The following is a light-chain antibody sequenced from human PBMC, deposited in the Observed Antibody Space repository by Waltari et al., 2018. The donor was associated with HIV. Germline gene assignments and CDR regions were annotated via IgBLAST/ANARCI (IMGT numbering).Light chain of an antibody. CDR2: DVS. CDR1: TSDFGLYNF. Sequence: QSALTQPASVSGSPGQSITISCTGSTSDFGLYNFISWYQQHPGGVPKLIISDVSSRPSGVSIRFSGSKSGNTASLTISWLQAEDEADYYCTSFTSNYTVMFGGGTKVTVL. V-gene: IGLV2-14*03. CDR3: TSFTSNYTVM. J-gene: IGLJ3*02.